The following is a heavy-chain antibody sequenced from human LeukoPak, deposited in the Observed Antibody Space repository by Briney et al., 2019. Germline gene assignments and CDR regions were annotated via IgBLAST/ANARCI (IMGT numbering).Heavy chain of an antibody. Sequence: PSQTLSLTCTVSGGSISSSTYYWAWLRQPPGKGLQWIATIHHSGSTYYKPSLRSGVTISVDTSRNQFSLKLSSVTVADTAVYYCARLGGYYDPPGYWGQGTLVTVSS. CDR2: IHHSGST. CDR1: GGSISSSTYY. J-gene: IGHJ4*02. CDR3: ARLGGYYDPPGY. D-gene: IGHD3-22*01. V-gene: IGHV4-39*01.